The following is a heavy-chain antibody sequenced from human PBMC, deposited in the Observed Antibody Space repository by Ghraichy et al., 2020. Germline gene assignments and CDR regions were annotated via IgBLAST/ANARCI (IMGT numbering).Heavy chain of an antibody. CDR3: AREYCDSASCHNHDAFDI. J-gene: IGHJ3*02. D-gene: IGHD2-2*02. CDR2: MNSGGGSI. CDR1: GFTFSSYW. V-gene: IGHV3-74*01. Sequence: LPLTCAASGFTFSSYWMHWVRQAPGKGLVWGSRMNSGGGSISYADSVEGRFTISRDNAKNTLYLQMNSLRAEDTAMYYCAREYCDSASCHNHDAFDIWGQGTMVTVSS.